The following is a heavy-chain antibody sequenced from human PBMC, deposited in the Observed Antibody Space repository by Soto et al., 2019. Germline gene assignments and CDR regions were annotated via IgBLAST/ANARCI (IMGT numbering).Heavy chain of an antibody. D-gene: IGHD4-17*01. CDR1: GFTFSTYA. CDR2: ISGSVSGGRIDT. CDR3: ARTRGYGVFDGYDI. J-gene: IGHJ3*02. V-gene: IGHV3-23*01. Sequence: SGGSLRLSCAASGFTFSTYAMSWVRQAPGKGLEWVSAISGSVSGGRIDTYYADSVKGRFTISRDNSIDTLYLQMNSLRTEDAAVYYCARTRGYGVFDGYDIWGQGAMVTVSS.